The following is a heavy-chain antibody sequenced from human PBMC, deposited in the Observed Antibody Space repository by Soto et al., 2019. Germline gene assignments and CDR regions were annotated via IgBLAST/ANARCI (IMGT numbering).Heavy chain of an antibody. CDR3: ARDLDCSAAYYTDS. CDR1: GYTFPNYG. Sequence: ASVKVSCKASGYTFPNYGITWVRQAPGQGLEWMGWISAYKANIKYAQKFQGRVTLTTDTSTSTAYMELRSLRSDDTAIYYCARDLDCSAAYYTDSWGQGTLVTVSS. D-gene: IGHD3-10*02. CDR2: ISAYKANI. J-gene: IGHJ4*02. V-gene: IGHV1-18*01.